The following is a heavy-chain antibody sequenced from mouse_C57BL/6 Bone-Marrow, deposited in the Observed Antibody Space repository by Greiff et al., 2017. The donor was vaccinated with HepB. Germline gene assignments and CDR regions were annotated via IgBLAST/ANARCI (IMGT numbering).Heavy chain of an antibody. CDR3: AVPQEDAMDY. CDR2: ISYDGSN. D-gene: IGHD5-1*01. CDR1: GYSITSGYY. Sequence: VQLKESGPGLVKPSQSLSLTCSVTGYSITSGYYWNWIRQFPGNKLEWMGYISYDGSNNYNQSLKNRISITRDTSTNQVFLKLNSVTTEDTATYYCAVPQEDAMDYWGQGTSVTVSS. V-gene: IGHV3-6*01. J-gene: IGHJ4*01.